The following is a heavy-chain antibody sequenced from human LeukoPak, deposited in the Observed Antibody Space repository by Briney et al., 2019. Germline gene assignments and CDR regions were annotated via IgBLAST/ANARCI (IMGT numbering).Heavy chain of an antibody. J-gene: IGHJ4*02. CDR2: IKSKTDGGTT. V-gene: IGHV3-15*01. CDR3: ATEMRWESTHDY. D-gene: IGHD1-26*01. Sequence: GRSLRLSCAASGFTFSGYGIHWVRQAPGKGLEWVGRIKSKTDGGTTDYAAPVKGRFTISRDDSKNTLYPQMNSLKTEDTAVYYCATEMRWESTHDYWGQGTLVTVSS. CDR1: GFTFSGYG.